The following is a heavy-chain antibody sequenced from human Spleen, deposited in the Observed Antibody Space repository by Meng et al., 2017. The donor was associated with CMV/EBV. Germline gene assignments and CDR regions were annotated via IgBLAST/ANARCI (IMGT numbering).Heavy chain of an antibody. V-gene: IGHV3-21*01. D-gene: IGHD4-11*01. CDR1: GFTFSSYS. Sequence: LSPTCAASGFTFSSYSMNWVRQAPGKGLEWVSSISSSSSYIYYADSVKGRFTISRDNAKNSLYLQMNSLRAEDTAVYYCARDQQGLQAFNDGMDVWGQGTTVTVSS. CDR3: ARDQQGLQAFNDGMDV. CDR2: ISSSSSYI. J-gene: IGHJ6*02.